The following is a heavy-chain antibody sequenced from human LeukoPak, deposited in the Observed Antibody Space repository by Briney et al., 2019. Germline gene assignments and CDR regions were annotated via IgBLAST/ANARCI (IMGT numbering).Heavy chain of an antibody. CDR1: RYTFTSYG. CDR3: ARVAHRHEDHSAY. CDR2: ISAYNGTT. D-gene: IGHD2-21*01. V-gene: IGHV1-18*01. J-gene: IGHJ4*02. Sequence: ASVKVSCKASRYTFTSYGISLVRQAPRQGLEWMGWISAYNGTTNYAQKLQGRVTMTTDTSTSTAYMELRSLRSDETAVYYSARVAHRHEDHSAYWGQGTLVTAPS.